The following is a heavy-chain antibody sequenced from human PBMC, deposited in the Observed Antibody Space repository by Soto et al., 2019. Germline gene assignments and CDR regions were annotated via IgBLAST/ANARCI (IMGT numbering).Heavy chain of an antibody. CDR3: ARDGFRVTAITHYFDY. CDR2: ISAYNGNT. V-gene: IGHV1-18*04. D-gene: IGHD2-21*02. CDR1: GYTFTSYG. J-gene: IGHJ4*02. Sequence: ASVKVSCKASGYTFTSYGISWLRQAPGQGLEWMGWISAYNGNTNYAQKLQGRVTMTTDTSTSTAYMELRSLRSDDTAVYYCARDGFRVTAITHYFDYWGQGPLVTVSS.